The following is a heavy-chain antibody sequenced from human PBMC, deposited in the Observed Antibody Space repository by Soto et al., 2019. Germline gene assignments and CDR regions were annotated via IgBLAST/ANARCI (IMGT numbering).Heavy chain of an antibody. D-gene: IGHD1-26*01. J-gene: IGHJ4*02. CDR1: GFTFSSYA. CDR2: ISGSGGST. CDR3: ARRGSGSYYDY. Sequence: EVKLLESGGGLVQPGGSLRLSCAASGFTFSSYAMRWVRQAPVKGLEWVSAISGSGGSTYYADSVKGRFTISRDNSKNTLYLQMNSLRAEDTAVYHCARRGSGSYYDYWGQGTLVTVSS. V-gene: IGHV3-23*01.